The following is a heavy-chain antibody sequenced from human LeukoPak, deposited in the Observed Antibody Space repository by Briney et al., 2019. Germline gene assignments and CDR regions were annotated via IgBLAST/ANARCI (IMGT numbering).Heavy chain of an antibody. Sequence: GESLKISCKGSGYSFTSYWIGWVRQLPGKGLEWMGIIYPGDSDTRYSPSFQGQVTISADKSISTAYLQWSSLKASDTAMYYCARHRGRDLNYYGSGSLDYWGQGTLVTVSS. J-gene: IGHJ4*02. CDR3: ARHRGRDLNYYGSGSLDY. CDR2: IYPGDSDT. CDR1: GYSFTSYW. V-gene: IGHV5-51*01. D-gene: IGHD3-10*01.